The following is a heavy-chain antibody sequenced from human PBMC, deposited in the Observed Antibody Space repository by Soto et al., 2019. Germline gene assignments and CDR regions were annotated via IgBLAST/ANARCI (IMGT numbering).Heavy chain of an antibody. CDR2: IYYSGST. D-gene: IGHD3-3*01. CDR3: ASSTAGVVTHFDY. V-gene: IGHV4-59*01. Sequence: SETLSLTCTVSGGSISSYYWSWIRQPPGKGLEWIGYIYYSGSTNYNPSLKSRVTISVDTSKNQFSLKLSSVTAADTAVYYCASSTAGVVTHFDYWGQGTLVTVSS. J-gene: IGHJ4*02. CDR1: GGSISSYY.